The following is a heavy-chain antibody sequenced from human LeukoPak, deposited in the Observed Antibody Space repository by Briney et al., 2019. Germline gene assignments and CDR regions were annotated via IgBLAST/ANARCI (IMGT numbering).Heavy chain of an antibody. J-gene: IGHJ6*03. D-gene: IGHD5-18*01. Sequence: GGSLRLSCAASGFTVSSNYMSWVRQAPGKGLEWVAVISYDGSNKYYADSVKGRFTISRDNSKNTLYLQMNSLRAEDTAVYYCASSLVAGYYYYSYYYMDVWGKGTTVTVSS. CDR3: ASSLVAGYYYYSYYYMDV. V-gene: IGHV3-30*03. CDR2: ISYDGSNK. CDR1: GFTVSSNY.